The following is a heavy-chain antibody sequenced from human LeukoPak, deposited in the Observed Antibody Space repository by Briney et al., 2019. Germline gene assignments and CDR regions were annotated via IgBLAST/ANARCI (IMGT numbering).Heavy chain of an antibody. V-gene: IGHV4-39*07. J-gene: IGHJ6*03. CDR1: GGSISSSSYY. CDR2: IYYSGST. Sequence: SETLSLTCTVSGGSISSSSYYWGWIRQPPGKGLEWIGSIYYSGSTYYNPSLKSRVTISVDTSKNQFSLKLSSVTAADTAVYYCARSSRKRSTSSIAARGYYYYYYYMDVWGKGTTVTVSS. D-gene: IGHD6-6*01. CDR3: ARSSRKRSTSSIAARGYYYYYYYMDV.